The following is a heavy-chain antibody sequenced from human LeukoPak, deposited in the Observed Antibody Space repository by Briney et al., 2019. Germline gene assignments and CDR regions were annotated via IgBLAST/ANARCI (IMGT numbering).Heavy chain of an antibody. CDR1: GYTFTSYG. Sequence: ASVKVSCKASGYTFTSYGISWVRQATGQGLEWRGWISAYNGNTNYAQKLQGRVTMTTDTSTSTAYMELRSLRSDDTAVYYCASFVECGSYGEMDYWGQGTLVTVSS. V-gene: IGHV1-18*01. J-gene: IGHJ4*02. CDR2: ISAYNGNT. D-gene: IGHD1-26*01. CDR3: ASFVECGSYGEMDY.